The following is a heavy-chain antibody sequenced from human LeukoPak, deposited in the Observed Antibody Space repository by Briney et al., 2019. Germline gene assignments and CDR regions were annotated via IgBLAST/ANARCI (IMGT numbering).Heavy chain of an antibody. CDR2: IYYSGST. CDR1: GGSISSYY. J-gene: IGHJ3*02. V-gene: IGHV4-59*01. Sequence: SETLSLTCTVSGGSISSYYWSWVRQPPGKELEWIGYIYYSGSTNYNPSLKSRVTISVDTSKNQFSLKLSSVTAADTAVYYCARNWVIDPTYAFDIWGQGTMVTVSS. CDR3: ARNWVIDPTYAFDI. D-gene: IGHD3-16*02.